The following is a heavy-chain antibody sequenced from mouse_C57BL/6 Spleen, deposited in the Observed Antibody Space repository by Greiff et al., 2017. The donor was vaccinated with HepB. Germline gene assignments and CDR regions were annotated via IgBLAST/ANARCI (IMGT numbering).Heavy chain of an antibody. CDR2: IYPGSGST. D-gene: IGHD1-1*01. V-gene: IGHV1-55*01. Sequence: QVQLQQPGAELVKPGASVKMSCKASGYTFTSYWITWVKQRPGQGLEWIGDIYPGSGSTNYNEKFKSKATLTVDTSSSTAYMQLSSLTSEDSAVYYCARLFTTVVADYFDYWGQGTTLTVSS. CDR3: ARLFTTVVADYFDY. J-gene: IGHJ2*01. CDR1: GYTFTSYW.